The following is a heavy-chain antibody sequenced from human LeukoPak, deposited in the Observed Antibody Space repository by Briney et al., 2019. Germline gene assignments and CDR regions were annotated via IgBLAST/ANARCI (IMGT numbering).Heavy chain of an antibody. CDR1: GFIVSDFY. CDR2: ISSSSSYI. D-gene: IGHD1-7*01. V-gene: IGHV3-21*01. J-gene: IGHJ3*02. CDR3: APEVWELQGASDI. Sequence: GGSLRLSCAASGFIVSDFYMNWVRQAPGKGLEWVSSISSSSSYIYYADSVKGRFTISRDNAKNSLYLQMNSLRAEDTAVYYCAPEVWELQGASDIWGQGTMVTVSS.